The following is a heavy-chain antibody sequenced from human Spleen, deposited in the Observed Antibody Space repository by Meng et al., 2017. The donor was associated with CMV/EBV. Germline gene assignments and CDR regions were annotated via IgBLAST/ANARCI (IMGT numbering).Heavy chain of an antibody. D-gene: IGHD2-2*02. Sequence: GSLRLSCAVYGGSFSGYYWSWIRQPPGKGLEWIGEINHSGSTNYNPSLKSRVTISVDTSKNQFSLKLSSVTAADTAVYYCARGVVPAAIRRANWFDPWGQGTLVT. CDR2: INHSGST. V-gene: IGHV4-34*01. CDR1: GGSFSGYY. CDR3: ARGVVPAAIRRANWFDP. J-gene: IGHJ5*02.